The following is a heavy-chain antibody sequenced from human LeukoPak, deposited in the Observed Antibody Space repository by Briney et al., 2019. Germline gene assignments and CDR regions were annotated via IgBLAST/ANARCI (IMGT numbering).Heavy chain of an antibody. CDR2: IYTSGST. J-gene: IGHJ5*02. Sequence: SETLSLTCTVSGDSISSGSYYWSWIRQPAGKGLEWIGRIYTSGSTNYNPSLKSRVTISVDTSKNQFSLKLSSVTAADTAVYYCARHNWVDWLDPWGQGTLVTVSS. D-gene: IGHD5-24*01. V-gene: IGHV4-61*02. CDR1: GDSISSGSYY. CDR3: ARHNWVDWLDP.